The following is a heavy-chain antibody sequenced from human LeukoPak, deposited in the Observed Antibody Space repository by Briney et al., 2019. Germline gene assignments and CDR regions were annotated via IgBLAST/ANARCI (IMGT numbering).Heavy chain of an antibody. CDR1: GFTFSDYY. D-gene: IGHD3-16*01. Sequence: GGSLRLSCAASGFTFSDYYMSWIRQAPGKGLEWVSYIGSSGSTIYYADSVKGRFTMSRDNAKNSLYLQMNSLRAEDTAVYYCARRAGAYTHPYDYWGQGTLVTVS. V-gene: IGHV3-11*04. J-gene: IGHJ4*02. CDR3: ARRAGAYTHPYDY. CDR2: IGSSGSTI.